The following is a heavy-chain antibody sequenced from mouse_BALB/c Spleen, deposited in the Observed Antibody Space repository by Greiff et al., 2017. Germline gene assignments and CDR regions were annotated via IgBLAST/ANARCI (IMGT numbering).Heavy chain of an antibody. D-gene: IGHD2-14*01. J-gene: IGHJ4*01. Sequence: DVKLQESGPDLVKPSQSLSLTCTVTGYSITSGYSWHWIRQFPGNKLEWMGYIHYSGSTNYNPSLKSRISITRDTSKNQFLLQLNSVTTEDTATYYCARGDYRYDGSDYYAMDYWGQGTSVTVSS. V-gene: IGHV3-1*02. CDR2: IHYSGST. CDR1: GYSITSGYS. CDR3: ARGDYRYDGSDYYAMDY.